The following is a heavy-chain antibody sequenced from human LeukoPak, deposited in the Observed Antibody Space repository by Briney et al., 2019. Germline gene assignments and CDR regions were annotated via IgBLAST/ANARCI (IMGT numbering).Heavy chain of an antibody. D-gene: IGHD3-22*01. Sequence: ASVKVSCKASGYAFTSYGISWVRQAPGQGLEWMGWINPNSGGTNYAQKFQGRVTMTRDTSISTAYMELSRLRSDDTAVYYCARDPRDSSGQNWFDPWGQGTLVTVSS. CDR2: INPNSGGT. V-gene: IGHV1-2*02. CDR3: ARDPRDSSGQNWFDP. CDR1: GYAFTSYG. J-gene: IGHJ5*02.